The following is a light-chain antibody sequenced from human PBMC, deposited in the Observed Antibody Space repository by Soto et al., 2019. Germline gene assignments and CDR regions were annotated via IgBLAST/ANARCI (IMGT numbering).Light chain of an antibody. V-gene: IGLV2-11*01. CDR3: QSYGTSVTGLYI. CDR2: DVA. J-gene: IGLJ1*01. Sequence: QSALTQPRSVSGSPGQSVTISCTGTRRDVGGYNYVSWYQQHPGKVPKLMIFDVAKRPSGVPDRFSGSKSGTSASLAITGLQVEDDADYYCQSYGTSVTGLYIFGTGTKLTVL. CDR1: RRDVGGYNY.